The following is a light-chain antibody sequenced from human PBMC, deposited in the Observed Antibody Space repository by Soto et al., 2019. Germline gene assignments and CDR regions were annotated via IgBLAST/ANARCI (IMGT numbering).Light chain of an antibody. CDR1: QIVSSTY. V-gene: IGKV3-20*01. J-gene: IGKJ1*01. CDR2: DAS. Sequence: ELELTQSPGTLSLSPGERAPLSCRASQIVSSTYLAWFTQKPGQAPRLLIYDASTRATGIPDRFSGSGSGTEFTLTIRSLKTDDFSTYYCQQYHSYWTFGQGTKVDIK. CDR3: QQYHSYWT.